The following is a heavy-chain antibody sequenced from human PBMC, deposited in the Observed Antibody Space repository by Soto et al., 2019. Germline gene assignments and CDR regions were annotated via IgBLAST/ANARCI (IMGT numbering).Heavy chain of an antibody. J-gene: IGHJ6*02. CDR1: GFTFDTYG. CDR2: ISYEGSNT. Sequence: QVHLVESGGGVAQPGRSLRLSCVASGFTFDTYGIHWVRQAPGKGLQWVALISYEGSNTYYADSVRGRFTISRDNSKNTLYLQINALRPDDTGVYYCARVTPGNNLYDLSGLDVWGRGTSVTVSS. CDR3: ARVTPGNNLYDLSGLDV. D-gene: IGHD1-1*01. V-gene: IGHV3-30-3*01.